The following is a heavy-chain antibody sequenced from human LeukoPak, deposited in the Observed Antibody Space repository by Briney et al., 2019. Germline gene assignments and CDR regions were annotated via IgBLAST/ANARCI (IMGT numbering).Heavy chain of an antibody. Sequence: PSETLSLTCTVSGGSISSYYWSWIRQPPGKGLEWIGYIYYSGGTNYNPSLKSLVTISVDTSKKQFSLRLSSVTAADTAVYYCARRGGDSSGNFDYWGQGTLVTVSS. D-gene: IGHD3-22*01. V-gene: IGHV4-59*08. CDR3: ARRGGDSSGNFDY. CDR1: GGSISSYY. CDR2: IYYSGGT. J-gene: IGHJ4*02.